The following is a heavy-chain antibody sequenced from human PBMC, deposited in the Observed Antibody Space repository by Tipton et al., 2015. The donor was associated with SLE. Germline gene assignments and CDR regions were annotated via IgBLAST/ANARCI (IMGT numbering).Heavy chain of an antibody. CDR3: ARDRHYRGNVWFDP. CDR2: IYHSGTT. V-gene: IGHV4-59*11. Sequence: TLSLTCSVSGGSITSQYWSWIRQPPGKGLEWIGFIYHSGTTNYNPSLKSRVTMSVDMSKNQFSLKLTSVTAADTAVYYCARDRHYRGNVWFDPWGQGTLVTVSS. J-gene: IGHJ5*02. D-gene: IGHD5-12*01. CDR1: GGSITSQY.